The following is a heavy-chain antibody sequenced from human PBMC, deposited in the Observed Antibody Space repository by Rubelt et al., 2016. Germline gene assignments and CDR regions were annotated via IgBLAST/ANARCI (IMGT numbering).Heavy chain of an antibody. CDR2: IYYSGST. Sequence: QLQLQESGPGLVKPSETLSLTCTVSGGSISSSSYYWGWIRQHPGKGLEWIGYIYYSGSTNYNPSLKSRVTISVDTSKKQFSLKLSSVTAADTAVYYCAIHYGPLPTIDYWGQGTLVTVSS. D-gene: IGHD4-17*01. V-gene: IGHV4-61*05. CDR3: AIHYGPLPTIDY. J-gene: IGHJ4*02. CDR1: GGSISSSSYY.